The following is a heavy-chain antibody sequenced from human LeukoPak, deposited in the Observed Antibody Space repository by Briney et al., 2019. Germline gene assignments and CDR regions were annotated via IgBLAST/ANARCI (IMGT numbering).Heavy chain of an antibody. J-gene: IGHJ6*03. Sequence: SETLSLTCTVSGGSISSSSYYWGWIRQPPGKGLEWIGSIYYSGSTYYNPSLKSRVTISVGTSKNQFSLKLSSVTAADTAVYYCARIRIAARYYYYYYMDVWGKGTTVTVSS. CDR3: ARIRIAARYYYYYYMDV. D-gene: IGHD6-6*01. CDR1: GGSISSSSYY. V-gene: IGHV4-39*01. CDR2: IYYSGST.